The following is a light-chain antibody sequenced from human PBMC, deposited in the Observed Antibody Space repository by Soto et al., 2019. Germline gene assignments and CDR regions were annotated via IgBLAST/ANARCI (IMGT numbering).Light chain of an antibody. J-gene: IGKJ5*01. V-gene: IGKV3-15*01. Sequence: EIVLTQSPGTLSLSPGERASLSCRASQSVSSNYLAWYQQKSGQAPSLLIYGASTRATGIPARFSGSGSGTEFTLTISSLQSEDFAVYYCQQYNNWPLFGQGTRLEIK. CDR1: QSVSSN. CDR3: QQYNNWPL. CDR2: GAS.